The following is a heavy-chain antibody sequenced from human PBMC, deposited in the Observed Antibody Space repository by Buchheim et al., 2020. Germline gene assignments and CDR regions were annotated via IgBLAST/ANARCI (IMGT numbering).Heavy chain of an antibody. CDR2: INHSGST. Sequence: QVQLQQWGAGLLKPSETLSLTCAVYGGSFSGYYWSWIRQPPGKGLEWIGEINHSGSTNYNPSLKSRVTISVDTSKIQFSLKLSSVTAADTAVYYCARASTGDSSSSFYYYYYGMDVWGQGTT. J-gene: IGHJ6*02. V-gene: IGHV4-34*01. D-gene: IGHD6-6*01. CDR1: GGSFSGYY. CDR3: ARASTGDSSSSFYYYYYGMDV.